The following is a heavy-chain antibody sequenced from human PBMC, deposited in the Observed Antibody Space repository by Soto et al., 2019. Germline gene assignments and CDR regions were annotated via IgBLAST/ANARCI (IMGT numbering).Heavy chain of an antibody. Sequence: SLTLSCAASGVIFSDYGMHWVRQAPGKGLEWMAIISSDGSDKYYADSVKGRFTISRDNSKNTLYLQMNSLSAEDTAVYYCAKNHLPLSYYDLPWFDPWGQGTLVTVSS. V-gene: IGHV3-30*18. CDR1: GVIFSDYG. CDR2: ISSDGSDK. J-gene: IGHJ5*02. CDR3: AKNHLPLSYYDLPWFDP. D-gene: IGHD3-3*01.